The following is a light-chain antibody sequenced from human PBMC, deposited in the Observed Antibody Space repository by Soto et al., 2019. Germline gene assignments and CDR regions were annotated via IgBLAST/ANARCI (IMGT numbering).Light chain of an antibody. CDR2: EVT. Sequence: QSVLTQPASVSGSPGQSITISCTGTSSDIGTYDYVSWYQQYPGKAPKLMIYEVTNRPSGISNRFSGSKSGNTASLTISGLQAEDEADYYCSSYSSTSAYVVFGGGTKLT. V-gene: IGLV2-14*01. CDR3: SSYSSTSAYVV. J-gene: IGLJ2*01. CDR1: SSDIGTYDY.